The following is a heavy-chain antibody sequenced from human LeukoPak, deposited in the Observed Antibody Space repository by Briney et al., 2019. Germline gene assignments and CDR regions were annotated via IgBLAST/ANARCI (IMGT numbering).Heavy chain of an antibody. D-gene: IGHD2-21*01. V-gene: IGHV1-2*02. CDR2: INPNSGGT. CDR1: GYTFTGYY. CDR3: ARSPLWYYFDY. J-gene: IGHJ4*02. Sequence: ASVKVSCKASGYTFTGYYMHWVRQAPGQGLEWMGWINPNSGGTNYAQKFQGRVTMTRDTSINTAYMELSWLRSDDTAVYYCARSPLWYYFDYWGQGTLVTASS.